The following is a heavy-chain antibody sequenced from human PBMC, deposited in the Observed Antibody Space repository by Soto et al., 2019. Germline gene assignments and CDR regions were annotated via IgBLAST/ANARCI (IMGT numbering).Heavy chain of an antibody. Sequence: QVHLVQSGAEVKKPGASVKVSCKGSGYGFTTYGITWVRQAPGQGLEWMAWISAHNGNTNYAQKLQGRVTVTRDTCTSPAYMELRSLRSDDAAVYYCARGRYGDYWGQGALVTVSS. J-gene: IGHJ4*02. D-gene: IGHD1-1*01. CDR1: GYGFTTYG. V-gene: IGHV1-18*01. CDR2: ISAHNGNT. CDR3: ARGRYGDY.